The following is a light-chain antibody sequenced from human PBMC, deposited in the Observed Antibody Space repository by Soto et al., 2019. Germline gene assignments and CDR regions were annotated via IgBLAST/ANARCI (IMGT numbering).Light chain of an antibody. J-gene: IGLJ7*01. V-gene: IGLV1-47*01. CDR1: RSNIGSNY. CDR3: AAWDDSLSGYVV. Sequence: QSVLTQPPSASGTPGQRVTISCSGSRSNIGSNYVYWYQKLPGTAPKLLIYKNNQRPSGVPDRFSGSKSGTSASLAISGLRSEDEADYYCAAWDDSLSGYVVFGGGTQLTVL. CDR2: KNN.